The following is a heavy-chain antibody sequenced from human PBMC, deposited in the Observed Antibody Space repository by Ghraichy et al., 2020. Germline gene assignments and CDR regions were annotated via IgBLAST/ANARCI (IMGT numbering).Heavy chain of an antibody. D-gene: IGHD6-13*01. J-gene: IGHJ4*02. CDR2: IYPGDSDT. CDR3: ARPNDLAYSSTWGPIDY. CDR1: GYSFTSYW. Sequence: GESLNISCKGSGYSFTSYWIGWVRQMPGKGLEWMGIIYPGDSDTRYSPSFQGQVTISADKSISTAYLQWSSLKASDTAMYYCARPNDLAYSSTWGPIDYWGQGTLVTVSS. V-gene: IGHV5-51*01.